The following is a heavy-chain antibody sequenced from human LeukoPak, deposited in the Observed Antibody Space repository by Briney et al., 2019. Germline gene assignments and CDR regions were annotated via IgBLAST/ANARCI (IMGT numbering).Heavy chain of an antibody. CDR1: GFTFSSYA. CDR3: AKDRGGITFGGVIDAGDY. CDR2: ISGSGGST. V-gene: IGHV3-23*01. Sequence: PGGSLRLSCAASGFTFSSYAMSWVRQAPGKGLEWVSAISGSGGSTYYADSVKGRFTISRDNSKNTLYLQMNSLRAEDTAVYYCAKDRGGITFGGVIDAGDYWGQGTLVTVSS. D-gene: IGHD3-16*02. J-gene: IGHJ4*02.